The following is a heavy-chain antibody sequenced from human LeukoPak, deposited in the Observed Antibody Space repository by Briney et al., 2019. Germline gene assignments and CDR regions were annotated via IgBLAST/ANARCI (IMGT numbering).Heavy chain of an antibody. J-gene: IGHJ4*02. CDR3: AKDKGRYSGYTAFDY. D-gene: IGHD5-12*01. CDR1: GFTFSSYA. Sequence: PGGPLRLSCAASGFTFSSYAMSWVRQAPGKGLEWVSAISGSGGSTYYADSVKGRFTISRDNSKNTLYLQMNSLRAEDTAVYYCAKDKGRYSGYTAFDYWGQGTLVTVSS. V-gene: IGHV3-23*01. CDR2: ISGSGGST.